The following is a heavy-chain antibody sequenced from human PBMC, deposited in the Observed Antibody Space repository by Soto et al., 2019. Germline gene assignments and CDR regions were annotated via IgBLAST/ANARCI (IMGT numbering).Heavy chain of an antibody. CDR1: GFTFSSYG. CDR2: IWYDGSNK. D-gene: IGHD3-22*01. J-gene: IGHJ6*02. Sequence: GGSLRLSCAASGFTFSSYGMHWVRQAPGKGLEWVAVIWYDGSNKYYADSVKGRFTISRDNSKNTLYLQMNSLRAEDTAVYYCARDGYDSSGPLGYGMDVWGQGTTVTVSS. CDR3: ARDGYDSSGPLGYGMDV. V-gene: IGHV3-33*01.